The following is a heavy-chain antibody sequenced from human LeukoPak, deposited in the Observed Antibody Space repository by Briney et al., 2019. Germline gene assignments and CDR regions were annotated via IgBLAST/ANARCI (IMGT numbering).Heavy chain of an antibody. D-gene: IGHD3-22*01. J-gene: IGHJ4*02. CDR1: GGPFSTYY. Sequence: SETLSLTCSVSGGPFSTYYWSWIRQPPGKGLGWIGYIYYSGSTNYNPSLKSRVTISVDTSKNQFSLKLSSVTAADTAVHYCARRRPGSSGSYVFDYWSQGNLVTVSS. CDR3: ARRRPGSSGSYVFDY. CDR2: IYYSGST. V-gene: IGHV4-59*01.